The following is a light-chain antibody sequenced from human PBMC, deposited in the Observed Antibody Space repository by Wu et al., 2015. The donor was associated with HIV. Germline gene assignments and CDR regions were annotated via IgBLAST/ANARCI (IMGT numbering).Light chain of an antibody. CDR3: QQYRRSPLT. V-gene: IGKV3-20*01. CDR2: DAS. Sequence: EIVLTQSPATLSLSPGQRAILSCRASQSVGRFLAWYQQKPGQAPRLLMYDASNRATGIPARFSGSGSGTDFILTISRLEPEDFAVYYCQQYRRSPLTFGQGTKVEIK. J-gene: IGKJ1*01. CDR1: QSVGRF.